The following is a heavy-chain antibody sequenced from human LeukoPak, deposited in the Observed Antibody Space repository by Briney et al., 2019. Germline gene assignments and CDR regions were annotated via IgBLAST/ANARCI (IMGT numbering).Heavy chain of an antibody. D-gene: IGHD6-13*01. CDR3: AREERAAAGGDGMDV. V-gene: IGHV4-39*02. CDR2: IYYSGST. J-gene: IGHJ6*02. Sequence: SETLSLTCTVSGGSISSSSYYWGWIRQPPGKGLEWIGSIYYSGSTYYNPSLKSRVTISVDTSKNQFSLKLSSVTAADTAVYYCAREERAAAGGDGMDVWGQGTTVTVSS. CDR1: GGSISSSSYY.